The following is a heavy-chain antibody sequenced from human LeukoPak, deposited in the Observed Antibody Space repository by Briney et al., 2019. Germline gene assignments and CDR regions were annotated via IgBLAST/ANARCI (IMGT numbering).Heavy chain of an antibody. J-gene: IGHJ4*02. CDR2: IYPGDSDT. CDR3: ARHRGTVTTPLDY. Sequence: GESLKISCKGSGYIFTNYWIAWLRQMPGKGLEWMGIIYPGDSDTRYSPSFQGQVTISADKSISTAYLQWSSLKASDTAMYYCARHRGTVTTPLDYWGQGTLVTVSS. V-gene: IGHV5-51*01. D-gene: IGHD4-17*01. CDR1: GYIFTNYW.